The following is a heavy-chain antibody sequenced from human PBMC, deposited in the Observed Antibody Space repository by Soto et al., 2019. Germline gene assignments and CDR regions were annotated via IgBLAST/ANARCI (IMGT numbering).Heavy chain of an antibody. CDR1: GYIFTTYG. CDR2: ISAYNGNT. J-gene: IGHJ6*02. V-gene: IGHV1-18*01. D-gene: IGHD2-2*02. Sequence: GXSVKVSCKASGYIFTTYGISWVRQAPGQGLEWMGWISAYNGNTKYAQKLQGRVTMTTDTSTSTAYMELRSLGSDDTAVYYCARERCSSTSCYKGPFYYYGLDVWGQGTTVTAP. CDR3: ARERCSSTSCYKGPFYYYGLDV.